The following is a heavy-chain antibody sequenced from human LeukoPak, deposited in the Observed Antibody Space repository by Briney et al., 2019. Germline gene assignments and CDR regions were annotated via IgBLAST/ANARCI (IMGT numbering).Heavy chain of an antibody. Sequence: SETLSLTCTVSGGSISSYYWSWIRQPPGKGLEWIGEINHSGSTNYNPSLKSRVTISVDTSKNQFSLKLSSVTAADTAVYYCAGHHPRNTVDFWGQGTLVTVSS. CDR1: GGSISSYY. CDR3: AGHHPRNTVDF. J-gene: IGHJ4*02. V-gene: IGHV4-34*01. D-gene: IGHD2/OR15-2a*01. CDR2: INHSGST.